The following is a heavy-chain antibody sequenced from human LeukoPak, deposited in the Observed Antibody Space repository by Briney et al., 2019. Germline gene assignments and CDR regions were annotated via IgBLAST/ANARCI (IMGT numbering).Heavy chain of an antibody. D-gene: IGHD4-23*01. CDR3: AAFSYGGNFHFDY. V-gene: IGHV1-69*13. J-gene: IGHJ4*02. CDR1: GGTFSNYA. Sequence: GASVKVSCKASGGTFSNYAISWVRQAPGQGLEWMGGIIPIFGTANYAQKFQGRVTITADESTSTAYMELSSLRSEDTAVYYCAAFSYGGNFHFDYWGQGTLVTVSS. CDR2: IIPIFGTA.